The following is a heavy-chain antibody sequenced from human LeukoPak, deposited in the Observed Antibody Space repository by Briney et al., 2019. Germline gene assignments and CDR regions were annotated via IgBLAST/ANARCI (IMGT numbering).Heavy chain of an antibody. CDR1: GGSISSGDYY. D-gene: IGHD3-22*01. V-gene: IGHV4-30-4*08. CDR2: IYYSGST. Sequence: SETLSLTCTVSGGSISSGDYYWSWIRQPPGKGLEWIGYIYYSGSTYYNPSLKSRVTISVDTSKNQFSLKLSSVTAADTAVYYCARDLGYYYDSSGYTFDYWGQGTLVTVSS. J-gene: IGHJ4*02. CDR3: ARDLGYYYDSSGYTFDY.